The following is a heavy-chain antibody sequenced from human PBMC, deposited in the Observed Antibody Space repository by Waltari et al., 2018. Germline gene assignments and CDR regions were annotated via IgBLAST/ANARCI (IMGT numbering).Heavy chain of an antibody. V-gene: IGHV4-38-2*01. D-gene: IGHD2-21*01. J-gene: IGHJ1*01. CDR3: ARSCGGDCGNFQH. CDR2: IYHSGST. CDR1: GYSISSGYY. Sequence: QVQLQESGPGLVKPSETLSLTCAVSGYSISSGYYWGWIRQPPGKGLEWIGSIYHSGSTYYNPSLKSRVTISVDTSKNQFSLKLSSVTAADTAVYYCARSCGGDCGNFQHWGQGTLVTVSS.